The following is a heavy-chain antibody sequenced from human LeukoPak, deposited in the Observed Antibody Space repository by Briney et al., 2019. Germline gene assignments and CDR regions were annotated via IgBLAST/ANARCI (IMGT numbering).Heavy chain of an antibody. CDR2: INPSGGST. CDR3: ARAHVDTAMAFHFDY. V-gene: IGHV1-46*01. CDR1: GYTFTSYY. Sequence: GASVKVSCKASGYTFTSYYMHWVRQAPGQGLEWMGIINPSGGSTSYAQKFQGRVTMTRDTSTSTVYMELSSLRSEDTAVYYCARAHVDTAMAFHFDYWGQGTLVTVSS. J-gene: IGHJ4*02. D-gene: IGHD5-18*01.